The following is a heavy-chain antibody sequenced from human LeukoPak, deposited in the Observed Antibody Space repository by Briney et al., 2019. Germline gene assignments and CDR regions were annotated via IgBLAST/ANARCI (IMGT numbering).Heavy chain of an antibody. CDR2: IIPIFGTA. J-gene: IGHJ6*02. CDR3: AREGRVTYGMDV. V-gene: IGHV1-69*13. CDR1: GGTFSSYA. Sequence: SVKVSCKASGGTFSSYAISWVRQAPGQGLEWMGGIIPIFGTANYAQKFQGRVTITADESTSTAYMELSSLRSEDTAVYYCAREGRVTYGMDVWGQGTTVTVSS. D-gene: IGHD2-8*01.